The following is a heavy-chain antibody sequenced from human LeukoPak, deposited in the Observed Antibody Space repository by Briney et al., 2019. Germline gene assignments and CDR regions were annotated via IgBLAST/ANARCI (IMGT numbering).Heavy chain of an antibody. CDR1: GGSISSYY. J-gene: IGHJ4*02. CDR3: ARIGSGWYRAFDY. CDR2: IYYSGST. Sequence: SETLSLTCTVSGGSISSYYWSWIRQPPGKGLEWIGYIYYSGSTNYNPSPKSRVTISVDTSKNQFSLKLSSVTAADTAVYYCARIGSGWYRAFDYWGQGTLVTVSS. D-gene: IGHD6-19*01. V-gene: IGHV4-59*08.